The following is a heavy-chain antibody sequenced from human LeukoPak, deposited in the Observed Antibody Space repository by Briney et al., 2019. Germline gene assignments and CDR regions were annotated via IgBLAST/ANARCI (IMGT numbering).Heavy chain of an antibody. CDR2: VYYTGST. Sequence: SETLSLTCTVSGGSISSSGYYWGWIRQPPGKGVEWVGSVYYTGSTFYNPSLKSRVTTSVDTSKNHFSLNLSSVTAADTAVYYCARHRGRYYDSGSYYYFDYWGQGTLVTVSS. V-gene: IGHV4-39*02. D-gene: IGHD3-10*01. J-gene: IGHJ4*02. CDR1: GGSISSSGYY. CDR3: ARHRGRYYDSGSYYYFDY.